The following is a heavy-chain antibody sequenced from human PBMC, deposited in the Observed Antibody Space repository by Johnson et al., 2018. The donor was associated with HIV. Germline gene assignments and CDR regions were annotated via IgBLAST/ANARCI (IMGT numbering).Heavy chain of an antibody. V-gene: IGHV3-30-3*01. CDR3: ARRGLVGIVATSRGAFDI. Sequence: QMQLVESGGGVVQPGRSLRLSCAASGFTFSSYAMHWVRQAPGKGLEWVAVISYDGSNKYYADSVKGRFTISRDNSKNTLYLQINSLRAEDTAVDYCARRGLVGIVATSRGAFDIWGQGTMVTVSS. CDR1: GFTFSSYA. J-gene: IGHJ3*02. D-gene: IGHD5-12*01. CDR2: ISYDGSNK.